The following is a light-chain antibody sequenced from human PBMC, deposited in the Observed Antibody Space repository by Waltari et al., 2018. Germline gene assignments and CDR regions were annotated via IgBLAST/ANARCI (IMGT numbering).Light chain of an antibody. V-gene: IGLV3-21*01. Sequence: SSLLTPPPSVSVAPGPTARLPCRRTTLASRTLHWYQQKAGQAPVLVIQHDSDRPSGIPDRISGSNAGNTATLTITRVEVGDEADYYCQVWDTSSAPYVFGPGTKVSVL. CDR3: QVWDTSSAPYV. J-gene: IGLJ1*01. CDR1: TLASRT. CDR2: HDS.